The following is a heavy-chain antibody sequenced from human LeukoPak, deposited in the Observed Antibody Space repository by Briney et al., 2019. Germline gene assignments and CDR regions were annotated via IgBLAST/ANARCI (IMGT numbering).Heavy chain of an antibody. J-gene: IGHJ4*02. CDR2: INTSGGST. D-gene: IGHD5-18*01. V-gene: IGHV1-46*01. CDR3: ARDYSHGVGSDY. CDR1: GYTFTNYY. Sequence: GAPVKVSCKASGYTFTNYYMHWVRQAPGQGRKWMGIINTSGGSTSYAQKFQGRITMTRDTSTSTVYMELSSLRSEDPAVYYCARDYSHGVGSDYWGQGTLVTVSS.